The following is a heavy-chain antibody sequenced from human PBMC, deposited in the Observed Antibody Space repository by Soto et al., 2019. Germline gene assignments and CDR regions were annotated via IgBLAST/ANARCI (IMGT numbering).Heavy chain of an antibody. V-gene: IGHV1-69*01. D-gene: IGHD4-17*01. CDR3: ARVIDYGVNSYYYYYYGMDV. CDR1: GGTFSSYA. J-gene: IGHJ6*02. CDR2: IIPIFGTA. Sequence: QVQLVQSGAEVKKPGSSVKVSCKASGGTFSSYAISWVRQAPGQGLEWMGGIIPIFGTANYAQKFQGRVTITADESTSTADMELSSLRSEDTAVYYCARVIDYGVNSYYYYYYGMDVWGQGTTVTVSS.